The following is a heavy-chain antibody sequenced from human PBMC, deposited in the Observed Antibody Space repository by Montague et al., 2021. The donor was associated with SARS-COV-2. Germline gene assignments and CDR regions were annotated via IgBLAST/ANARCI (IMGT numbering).Heavy chain of an antibody. Sequence: SETLSLTCTVSGGSISSYYWSWIRQPPGKGLEWIGYIYYSWSTNYNPSLKSRVTISVNTSKNQFSLKLSSVTAAATAVYYWASEGSGSGYYSYGMDVWGQGTTVTVSS. CDR2: IYYSWST. V-gene: IGHV4-59*01. J-gene: IGHJ6*02. CDR3: ASEGSGSGYYSYGMDV. CDR1: GGSISSYY. D-gene: IGHD3-10*01.